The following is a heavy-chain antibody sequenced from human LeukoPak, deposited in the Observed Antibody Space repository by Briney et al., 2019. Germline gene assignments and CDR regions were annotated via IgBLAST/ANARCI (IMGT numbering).Heavy chain of an antibody. J-gene: IGHJ4*02. D-gene: IGHD3-22*01. CDR3: ARDSLYGGNGYYHYFDY. CDR1: GFTFSTYG. CDR2: IWYDGSEE. V-gene: IGHV3-33*01. Sequence: PGTSLRLSCAASGFTFSTYGMHWVRQAPGKGLKWVAMIWYDGSEEHYADSVRGRFTISRDTSKNTLSLQMNSLRAEDTAVYFCARDSLYGGNGYYHYFDYWGQGTLLTVSS.